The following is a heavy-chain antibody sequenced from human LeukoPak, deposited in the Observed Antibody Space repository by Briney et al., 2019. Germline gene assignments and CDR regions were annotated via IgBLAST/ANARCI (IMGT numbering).Heavy chain of an antibody. V-gene: IGHV3-30*18. CDR3: AKTGNYNWNGFDY. Sequence: GGSLRLSCTASGFTFRDVWMTWVRQAPGKGLEWVAIISYDGSNKYYADSVKGRFTISRDNSKNTLYLQMNSLRVEDSAVYYCAKTGNYNWNGFDYWGQGTLVTVSS. D-gene: IGHD1-20*01. CDR1: GFTFRDVW. CDR2: ISYDGSNK. J-gene: IGHJ4*02.